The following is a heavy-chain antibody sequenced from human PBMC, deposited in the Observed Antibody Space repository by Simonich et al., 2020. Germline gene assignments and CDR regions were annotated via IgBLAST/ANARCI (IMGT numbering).Heavy chain of an antibody. Sequence: QVQLVQSGAEVKKPGASVKVSCKASGYTFTGYYMHLVRQAPGQGLEEVGVINPKRGGNNYAQTFQGRVTSTRDTSISTAYMELRRLRSDDTAVYYCARGALTGDYYYMDVWGKGTTVTVSS. D-gene: IGHD7-27*01. V-gene: IGHV1-2*01. J-gene: IGHJ6*03. CDR1: GYTFTGYY. CDR2: INPKRGGN. CDR3: ARGALTGDYYYMDV.